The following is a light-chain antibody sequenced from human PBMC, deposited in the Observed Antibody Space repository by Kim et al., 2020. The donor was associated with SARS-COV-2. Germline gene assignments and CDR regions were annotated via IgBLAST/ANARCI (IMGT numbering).Light chain of an antibody. V-gene: IGKV3-15*01. CDR3: QQYNNWPL. CDR1: QSVRSN. J-gene: IGKJ3*01. Sequence: SVSPGERATLACRASQSVRSNLAWYPQKPGQAPRLLIYGASTRATGIPARFSGSGSGTEFTLTISSLQSEDFAVYYCQQYNNWPLFGPGTKVDIK. CDR2: GAS.